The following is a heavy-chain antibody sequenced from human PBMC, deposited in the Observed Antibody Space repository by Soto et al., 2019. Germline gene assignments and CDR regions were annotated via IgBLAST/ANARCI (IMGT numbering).Heavy chain of an antibody. CDR2: IIPIFGTA. CDR3: ARDRPEGYNLEGVDY. D-gene: IGHD5-12*01. V-gene: IGHV1-69*13. Sequence: SGKVSCKASGGTFSIYSISWVRQAPGQGLEWMGGIIPIFGTANYAQKFQGRVTITADESTSTAYMELSSLRSEDTAVYYCARDRPEGYNLEGVDYRRQRTLFTTSS. J-gene: IGHJ4*02. CDR1: GGTFSIYS.